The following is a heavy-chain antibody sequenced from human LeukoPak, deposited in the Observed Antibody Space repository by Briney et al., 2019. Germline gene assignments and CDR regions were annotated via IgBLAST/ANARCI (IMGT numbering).Heavy chain of an antibody. Sequence: PGGSLRLSCAASGFTFSSYAMHWVRQAPGKGLEWVAVISYDGSNKYYADSVKGRFTISRDNSKNTLYLQMNSLRVEDTAVYYCARDYNGDYDYWGQGTLVTVSS. CDR2: ISYDGSNK. V-gene: IGHV3-30-3*01. J-gene: IGHJ4*02. CDR1: GFTFSSYA. CDR3: ARDYNGDYDY. D-gene: IGHD4-17*01.